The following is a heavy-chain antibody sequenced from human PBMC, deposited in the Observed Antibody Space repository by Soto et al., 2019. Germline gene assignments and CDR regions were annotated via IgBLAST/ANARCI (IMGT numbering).Heavy chain of an antibody. V-gene: IGHV3-11*01. Sequence: ESGGGLVKPGGSLRLSCAASGFTFSDYYMSWIRQAPGKGLEWVSYISSSGSTIYYADSVKGRFTISRDNAKNSLYLQMNSLRAEDTAVDYCAIEWGYYDILTGYYDGREIDYWGQGTLVTVSS. CDR3: AIEWGYYDILTGYYDGREIDY. D-gene: IGHD3-9*01. CDR1: GFTFSDYY. J-gene: IGHJ4*02. CDR2: ISSSGSTI.